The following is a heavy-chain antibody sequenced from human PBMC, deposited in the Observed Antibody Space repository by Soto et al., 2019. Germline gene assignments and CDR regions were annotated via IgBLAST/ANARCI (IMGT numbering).Heavy chain of an antibody. J-gene: IGHJ6*02. CDR1: GFTFSST. CDR2: IWHDGSNK. CDR3: AREDWNDGHYCGMGV. Sequence: QVQVVESGGGVVQPGRSLRLSCAASGFTFSSTMYWVRQAPGKGLEGVAVIWHDGSNKYYVDSVKGRFTISRDNSKNTLYLQMNSLRAEDTAVYYCAREDWNDGHYCGMGVWGQGTTVTVSS. D-gene: IGHD1-1*01. V-gene: IGHV3-33*01.